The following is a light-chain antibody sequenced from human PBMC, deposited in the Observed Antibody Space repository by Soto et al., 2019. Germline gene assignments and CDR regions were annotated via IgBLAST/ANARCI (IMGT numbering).Light chain of an antibody. CDR2: KAS. CDR3: QQYNFYSRT. J-gene: IGKJ1*01. Sequence: DIQMTQSPSTLSASVGETVTITCRASQSISSWLAWYQQKPGKAPKLLIYKASTLQSGVPSRFSGTGSGTEFSLTIRSLQPDDFATYYCQQYNFYSRTFGQGTKVEVK. CDR1: QSISSW. V-gene: IGKV1-5*03.